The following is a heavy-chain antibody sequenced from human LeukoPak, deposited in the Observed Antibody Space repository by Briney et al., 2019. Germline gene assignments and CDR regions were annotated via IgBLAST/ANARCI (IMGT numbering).Heavy chain of an antibody. J-gene: IGHJ4*02. D-gene: IGHD3-3*01. CDR2: ISTRGTTI. CDR3: ATVQFLEWLPD. V-gene: IGHV3-11*04. CDR1: GFTFSDFY. Sequence: GGSLRLSCAASGFTFSDFYMGWIRQAPGKGLEWVSYISTRGTTIYYADSVRGRFTISRDNTNNSLFLQMNSLRADDTAFYYCATVQFLEWLPDWGQGTLVTVSS.